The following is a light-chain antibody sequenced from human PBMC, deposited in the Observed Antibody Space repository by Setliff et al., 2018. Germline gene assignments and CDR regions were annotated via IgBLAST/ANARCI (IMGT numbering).Light chain of an antibody. CDR1: SSDVGGYNY. CDR2: DVS. V-gene: IGLV2-14*01. Sequence: QSALAQPASMSGSPGQSITISCTGTSSDVGGYNYVSWYQQHPGKAPKLMVYDVSKRPSGVSNRFSGSKSGNTASLTISGLQAEDEADYYCSSYTSSSTVVFVGGTKVTVL. J-gene: IGLJ2*01. CDR3: SSYTSSSTVV.